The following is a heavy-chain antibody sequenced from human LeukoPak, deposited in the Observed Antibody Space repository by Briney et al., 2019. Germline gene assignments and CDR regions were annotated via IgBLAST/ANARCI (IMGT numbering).Heavy chain of an antibody. J-gene: IGHJ6*03. D-gene: IGHD2-2*01. CDR3: ARDKWAAAMGRDSYYYYYMDV. CDR2: IYTSGST. CDR1: YGSISDISYY. Sequence: SETLSLTCTVSYGSISDISYYWSWIRQPAGKGLEWIGRIYTSGSTNYNPSLKSRVTMSVDTSKNQFSLKLSSVTAADTAVYYCARDKWAAAMGRDSYYYYYMDVWGKGTTVTISS. V-gene: IGHV4-4*07.